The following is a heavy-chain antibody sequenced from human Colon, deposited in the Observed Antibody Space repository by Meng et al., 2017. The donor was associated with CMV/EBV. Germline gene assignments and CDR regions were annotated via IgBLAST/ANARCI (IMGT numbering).Heavy chain of an antibody. D-gene: IGHD3-22*01. CDR3: ARDTPYYYDSSGDRSYWYFDL. CDR2: INPSGGST. Sequence: ASVKVSCKASGYTFTSYYIHWVRQAPGQGLEWMGMINPSGGSTSYSHKFQDRITMTRDTSTSTVYMNLGGLRSDDTAVYYCARDTPYYYDSSGDRSYWYFDLWGRGTLVTVSS. V-gene: IGHV1-46*01. J-gene: IGHJ2*01. CDR1: GYTFTSYY.